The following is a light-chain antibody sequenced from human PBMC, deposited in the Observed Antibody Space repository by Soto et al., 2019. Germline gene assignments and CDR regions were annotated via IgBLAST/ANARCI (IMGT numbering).Light chain of an antibody. CDR1: STNIGAGYD. Sequence: QSVLTQPPSVSGAPGQRVTISCTGSSTNIGAGYDVHWYQQFPGTAPKLLIYANNIRPSGVPERFSGSRSGTSASLAITGLQAEDEADYYCQSYDNSLGSSEAFGGGTKLTVL. CDR2: ANN. V-gene: IGLV1-40*01. CDR3: QSYDNSLGSSEA. J-gene: IGLJ2*01.